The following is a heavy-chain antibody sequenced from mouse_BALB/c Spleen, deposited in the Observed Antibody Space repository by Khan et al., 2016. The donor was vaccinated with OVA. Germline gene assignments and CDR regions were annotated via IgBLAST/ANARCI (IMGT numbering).Heavy chain of an antibody. V-gene: IGHV2-6-7*01. Sequence: QVQLQQSGPGLVAPSQSLSITCTVSGFSLTGYGVNWVRQPPGKGLEWLGMIWGDGSTDYNLVLKSRLSISKDNSKSQVFLKMNSLQTDDTARYYCASAYYYGRALDYWGQGTSVTVSS. CDR1: GFSLTGYG. CDR2: IWGDGST. CDR3: ASAYYYGRALDY. J-gene: IGHJ4*01. D-gene: IGHD1-1*01.